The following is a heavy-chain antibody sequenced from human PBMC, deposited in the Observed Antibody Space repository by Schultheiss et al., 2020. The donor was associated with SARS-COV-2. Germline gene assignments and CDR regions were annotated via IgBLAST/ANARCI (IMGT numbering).Heavy chain of an antibody. CDR3: ARDRRERHVYGMDV. CDR2: ISYDGHNA. CDR1: GFTFSDYV. J-gene: IGHJ6*02. D-gene: IGHD1-26*01. V-gene: IGHV3-30-3*01. Sequence: GGSLRLSCVASGFTFSDYVMHWVRQAPGKGLEWVAVISYDGHNAYYADSVKGRFTISRDNAKNSLYLQMNSLRAEDTAVYYCARDRRERHVYGMDVWGQGTLVTVSS.